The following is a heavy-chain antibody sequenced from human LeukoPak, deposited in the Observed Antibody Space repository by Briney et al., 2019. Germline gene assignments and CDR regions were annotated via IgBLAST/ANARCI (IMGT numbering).Heavy chain of an antibody. CDR1: GGSISSGGYY. CDR2: IYYSGST. J-gene: IGHJ5*02. Sequence: SETLSLTCTVSGGSISSGGYYWSWIRQHPGKGLEWIGYIYYSGSTYYNPSLKSRVTISVDTSKNQFSLKLSPVTAADTAVYYCARDASSGQAGWWFDPWGQGTLVTVSS. CDR3: ARDASSGQAGWWFDP. V-gene: IGHV4-31*03. D-gene: IGHD3-22*01.